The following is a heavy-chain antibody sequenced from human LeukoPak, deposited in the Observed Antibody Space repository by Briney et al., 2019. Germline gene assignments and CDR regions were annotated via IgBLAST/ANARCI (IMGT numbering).Heavy chain of an antibody. V-gene: IGHV4-4*02. CDR1: GGSISGNKW. CDR2: IYHSGST. D-gene: IGHD3-10*01. J-gene: IGHJ4*02. Sequence: SGTLSLTCAVSGGSISGNKWWSWVRQPPGKGLKWTGEIYHSGSTAYNPSLKSRVTISVDKSRNQFSLKLTSVTAADTAVYYCASKGYGSGSYDYWGQGTLVTVSS. CDR3: ASKGYGSGSYDY.